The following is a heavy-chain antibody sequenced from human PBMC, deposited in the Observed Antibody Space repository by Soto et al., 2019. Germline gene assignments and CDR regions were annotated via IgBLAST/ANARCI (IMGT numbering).Heavy chain of an antibody. V-gene: IGHV2-5*02. CDR2: IYWDDDK. J-gene: IGHJ5*02. D-gene: IGHD2-15*01. Sequence: SGPTLVNPTQTLTLTCTFSGFSLSTSGVGVGWIRQPPGKALEWLALIYWDDDKRYSPSLKSRLTITKDTSKNQVVLTMTNMDPVDTATYYCAHSPGYCSGGSCYPTPNWFDPWGQGTLVTVSS. CDR1: GFSLSTSGVG. CDR3: AHSPGYCSGGSCYPTPNWFDP.